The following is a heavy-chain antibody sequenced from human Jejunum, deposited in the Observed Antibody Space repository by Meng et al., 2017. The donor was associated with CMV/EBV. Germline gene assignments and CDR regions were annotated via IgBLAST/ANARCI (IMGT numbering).Heavy chain of an antibody. V-gene: IGHV3-74*01. CDR3: VTNLYCSGGACRNY. CDR2: LNSDRSTT. Sequence: GFTFSGDWMHWVRQAPGKGLMLVSRLNSDRSTTNYADSVKGRFTISRDNANNTLYLLLNSLRAEDTAVYYCVTNLYCSGGACRNYWGQGTLVTVSS. CDR1: GFTFSGDW. D-gene: IGHD2-15*01. J-gene: IGHJ4*02.